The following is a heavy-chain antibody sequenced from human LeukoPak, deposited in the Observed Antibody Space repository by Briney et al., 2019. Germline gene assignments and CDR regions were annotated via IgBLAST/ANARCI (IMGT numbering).Heavy chain of an antibody. CDR1: GGSFSGYY. Sequence: PSETLSLTCAVYGGSFSGYYWSWIRRPPGKGLEWIGEINHSGSTNYNPSLTSRVTISVDTSKNQFSLKLSSVTAADTAVYYCARGRKDIVVVPAAIFNYWGQGTLVTVSS. CDR2: INHSGST. J-gene: IGHJ4*02. D-gene: IGHD2-2*01. CDR3: ARGRKDIVVVPAAIFNY. V-gene: IGHV4-34*01.